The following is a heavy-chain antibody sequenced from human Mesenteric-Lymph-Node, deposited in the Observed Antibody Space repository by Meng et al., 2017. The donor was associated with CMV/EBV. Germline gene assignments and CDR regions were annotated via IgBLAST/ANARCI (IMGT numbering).Heavy chain of an antibody. CDR3: ARDIGGNSYDAFDI. D-gene: IGHD2-21*01. Sequence: GESLKISCAASEFTFSNYWMHWVRQAPGKGLVWVTRINTDGSVKNYADSVKGRFTISRDNSKNTFYLQMSSLRLDDTAVYYCARDIGGNSYDAFDIWGQGTMVTVSS. J-gene: IGHJ3*02. CDR1: EFTFSNYW. V-gene: IGHV3-74*01. CDR2: INTDGSVK.